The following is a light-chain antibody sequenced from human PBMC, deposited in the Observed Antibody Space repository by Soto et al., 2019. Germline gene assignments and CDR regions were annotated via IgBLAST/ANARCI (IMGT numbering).Light chain of an antibody. CDR1: ESIGDY. J-gene: IGKJ5*01. CDR2: AAS. V-gene: IGKV3-20*01. CDR3: QQYVTSPSIS. Sequence: EVVMTQSAWGLSLSPGEMETLSCWDSESIGDYLAWYQQRPGQAPRLLIYAASRRASGTPHWFSGSGSERAFTLAISGLEPADFGFYDCQQYVTSPSISFGQGTRLEIK.